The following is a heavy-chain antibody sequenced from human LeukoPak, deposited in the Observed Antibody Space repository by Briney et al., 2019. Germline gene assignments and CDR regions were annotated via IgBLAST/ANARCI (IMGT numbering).Heavy chain of an antibody. CDR3: ARGGTTSLTWFDP. D-gene: IGHD2/OR15-2a*01. CDR1: GFTFGDYY. Sequence: GGSLRLSCTASGFTFGDYYMTWIRQAPGRGLEWVSYISYSASSIYYAESVKGRFTIFRDNAKNSVYLQMNSLRVEDTAVYYCARGGTTSLTWFDPWGQGTLVTVSS. J-gene: IGHJ5*02. CDR2: ISYSASSI. V-gene: IGHV3-11*04.